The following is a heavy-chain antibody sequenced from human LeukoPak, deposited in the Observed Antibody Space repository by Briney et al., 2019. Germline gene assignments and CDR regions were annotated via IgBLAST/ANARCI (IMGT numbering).Heavy chain of an antibody. Sequence: SETLSLTCDVSGGSITQTNCWTWVRQPPGKGLEWIGYIYYSGSTYYNPSLKSRVTTSVDTSKNQFSLKLTSVTAADTAVYYCARVGSARGWYFDLWGRGTLVTVSS. CDR3: ARVGSARGWYFDL. CDR2: IYYSGST. CDR1: GGSITQTNC. V-gene: IGHV4-4*02. J-gene: IGHJ2*01. D-gene: IGHD2-15*01.